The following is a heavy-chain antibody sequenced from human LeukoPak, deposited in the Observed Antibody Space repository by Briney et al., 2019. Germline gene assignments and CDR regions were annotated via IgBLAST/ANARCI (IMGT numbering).Heavy chain of an antibody. V-gene: IGHV4-4*07. D-gene: IGHD3-10*01. J-gene: IGHJ6*03. Sequence: SETLSLTCTVSGGSISSYYWSWIRQRAGKGLEWIGRIYTSGSTNYNPSLKSRVTMSVDTSKNQFSLKLSSVTAADMAVYYCARAVGSGSFQTYYYYMDVWGKGTTVTISS. CDR2: IYTSGST. CDR1: GGSISSYY. CDR3: ARAVGSGSFQTYYYYMDV.